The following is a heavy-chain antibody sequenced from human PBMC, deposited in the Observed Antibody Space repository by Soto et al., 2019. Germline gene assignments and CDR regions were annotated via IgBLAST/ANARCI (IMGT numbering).Heavy chain of an antibody. D-gene: IGHD1-26*01. CDR1: GGSISSGGYY. Sequence: SETLSLTCTVSGGSISSGGYYWSWIRQHPGKGLEWIGEINHSGSTNYNPSLKSRVTISVDTSKNQFSLKLSSVTAADTAVYYCARSRLSTGIVGATTNPYYFDYWGQGTLVTVSS. J-gene: IGHJ4*02. V-gene: IGHV4-31*03. CDR3: ARSRLSTGIVGATTNPYYFDY. CDR2: INHSGST.